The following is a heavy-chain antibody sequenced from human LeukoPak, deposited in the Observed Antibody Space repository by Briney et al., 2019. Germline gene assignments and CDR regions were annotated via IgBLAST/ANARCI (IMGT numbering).Heavy chain of an antibody. Sequence: PSQTLSLTCTVSGGSISSGGYYWSWIRQHPGKGLEWIGYIYYSGSTYYNPSLKSRVTISVDTSKNQFSLKLSSVTAADTAVYYCARDGQQLVFSGVMAFDIWGQGTMVTVSS. CDR2: IYYSGST. CDR1: GGSISSGGYY. CDR3: ARDGQQLVFSGVMAFDI. J-gene: IGHJ3*02. D-gene: IGHD6-13*01. V-gene: IGHV4-31*03.